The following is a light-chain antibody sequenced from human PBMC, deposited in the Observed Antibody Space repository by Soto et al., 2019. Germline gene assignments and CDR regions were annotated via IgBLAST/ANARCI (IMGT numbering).Light chain of an antibody. CDR3: MQATLFPRYT. Sequence: DIVMTQTPLSSPVTLGQPASISCRSSQSLVHSDGNTYLSWLHQRPGQPPRLLIYKVSHRLSGVPDRFSCSGAGTDFTLKISRVEAEDVGVYYCMQATLFPRYTFGQGTKLEIK. V-gene: IGKV2-24*01. J-gene: IGKJ2*01. CDR2: KVS. CDR1: QSLVHSDGNTY.